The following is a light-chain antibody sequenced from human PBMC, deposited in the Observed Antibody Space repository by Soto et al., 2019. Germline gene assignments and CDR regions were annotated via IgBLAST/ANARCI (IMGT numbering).Light chain of an antibody. CDR3: SSYTSSYTWI. CDR1: TNDVGGYNY. V-gene: IGLV2-14*03. CDR2: GVT. J-gene: IGLJ3*02. Sequence: QSVLTQPASVSGSPGQSITISCSGTTNDVGGYNYVSWYQQHPGKAPKLLIYGVTDRPSGVSSRFSGSKSGNAASLTISELQAEDEGDYYCSSYTSSYTWIFGGGTK.